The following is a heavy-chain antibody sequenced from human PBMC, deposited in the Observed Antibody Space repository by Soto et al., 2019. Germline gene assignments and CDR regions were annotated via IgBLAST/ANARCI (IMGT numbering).Heavy chain of an antibody. CDR1: GGSISSYY. V-gene: IGHV4-59*01. J-gene: IGHJ4*02. CDR2: IYYIGST. Sequence: PSATLSLTCTVSGGSISSYYWSWIRQPPGKGLEWIGYIYYIGSTNYNPSLKSRVTISVDTSKNQFSLKLSSVTAADTAVYYCAASSLSYSYGLDYWGQGTLVTVSS. CDR3: AASSLSYSYGLDY. D-gene: IGHD5-18*01.